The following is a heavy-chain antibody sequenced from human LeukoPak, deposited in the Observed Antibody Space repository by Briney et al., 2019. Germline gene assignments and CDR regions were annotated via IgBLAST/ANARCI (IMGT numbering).Heavy chain of an antibody. D-gene: IGHD1-20*01. V-gene: IGHV1-2*02. CDR2: INPNSGGT. CDR1: GYTFTDYY. CDR3: AGLPRYNWNEPLDY. J-gene: IGHJ4*02. Sequence: ASVKVSCKASGYTFTDYYMHWVRQAPGQGLEWMGWINPNSGGTKYAQKFQGRVTMTRDTSINTAYMELTRLTYDDTAVHYCAGLPRYNWNEPLDYWGQGTLVTVSS.